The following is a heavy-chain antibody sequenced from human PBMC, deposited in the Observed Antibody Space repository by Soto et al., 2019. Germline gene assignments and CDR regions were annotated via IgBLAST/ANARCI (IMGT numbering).Heavy chain of an antibody. D-gene: IGHD2-21*02. J-gene: IGHJ6*02. CDR1: GFTFSDYY. V-gene: IGHV3-11*01. Sequence: QVQLVESGGGLVKPGGSLRLSCAASGFTFSDYYMSWIRQAPGKGLEWVSYISSSGSTIYYPDSVKGLFTISRDNAKNSMYLQMNSLRAEDTAVYYCASPYCGGDCYPYYYYGMDVWGRGTTVTVSS. CDR2: ISSSGSTI. CDR3: ASPYCGGDCYPYYYYGMDV.